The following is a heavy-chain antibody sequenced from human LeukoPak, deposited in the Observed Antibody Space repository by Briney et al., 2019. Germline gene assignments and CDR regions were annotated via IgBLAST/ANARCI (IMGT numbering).Heavy chain of an antibody. CDR1: GYSFTSYW. CDR2: IYPGDSDT. D-gene: IGHD1-1*01. J-gene: IGHJ6*02. Sequence: GESLKISRKGSGYSFTSYWIGWVRQMPGKGLEWMGIIYPGDSDTRYSPSFQGQVTISADKSISTAYLQWSSLKASDTAMYYCARRVAGADYYYYGMDVWGQGTTVTVSS. CDR3: ARRVAGADYYYYGMDV. V-gene: IGHV5-51*01.